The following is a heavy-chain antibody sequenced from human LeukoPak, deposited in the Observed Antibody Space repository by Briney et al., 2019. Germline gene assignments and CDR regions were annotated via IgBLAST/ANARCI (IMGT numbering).Heavy chain of an antibody. J-gene: IGHJ4*02. CDR2: ISGSGGST. V-gene: IGHV3-23*01. CDR1: GFTFSSHA. D-gene: IGHD1-1*01. Sequence: GGSLRLSCAASGFTFSSHAVSWVRQARGKGLEWVSAISGSGGSTYYAHCVKGRFTLHRHNSKNTLSLQMKSLRAEHGSVYYGAKDLRAAAGTGKFGYWGQGTLVTVST. CDR3: AKDLRAAAGTGKFGY.